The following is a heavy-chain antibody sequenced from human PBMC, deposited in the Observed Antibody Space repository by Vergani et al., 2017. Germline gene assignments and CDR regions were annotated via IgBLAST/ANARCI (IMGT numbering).Heavy chain of an antibody. CDR1: GFTFDDYA. Sequence: EVQLVESGGGLVQPGRSLRLSCAASGFTFDDYAMHWVRQAPGKGLEWVSGISWNSGSIGYADSVKGRFTISRDNAKNSLYLQMNSLRAEDTDLYYCAKSGYTIEIQLSPWFDPWGQGTLVTVSS. V-gene: IGHV3-9*01. CDR2: ISWNSGSI. J-gene: IGHJ5*02. D-gene: IGHD5-18*01. CDR3: AKSGYTIEIQLSPWFDP.